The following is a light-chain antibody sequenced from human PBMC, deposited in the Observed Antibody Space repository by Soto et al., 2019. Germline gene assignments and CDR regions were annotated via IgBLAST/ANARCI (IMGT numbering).Light chain of an antibody. J-gene: IGLJ1*01. Sequence: QSALTHPASVSGSPGQSGSISCTGTSSDVGSYNRLSWYRQPPGTAPKLIMYEVNTRPSGGPDRFSGSKSGSTASLTISGLQPEDEADSSCSLYIRGRTYGFGSGTQVTAL. CDR1: SSDVGSYNR. CDR2: EVN. V-gene: IGLV2-18*01. CDR3: SLYIRGRTYG.